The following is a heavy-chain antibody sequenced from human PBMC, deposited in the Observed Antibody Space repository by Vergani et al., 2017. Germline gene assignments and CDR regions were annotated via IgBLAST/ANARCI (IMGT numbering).Heavy chain of an antibody. V-gene: IGHV1-69*12. J-gene: IGHJ6*02. Sequence: QVQLVQSGAEVKKPGSSVKVSCKPSGGTFSSYAISWVRQAPGQGLGWMGGIIPIFGTANYAQTFQGRVTITADESTSTAYMELRCLRSADTAVYYCARPSPNWGHYYYGMDVWGQGTTVTVSS. CDR2: IIPIFGTA. CDR3: ARPSPNWGHYYYGMDV. D-gene: IGHD7-27*01. CDR1: GGTFSSYA.